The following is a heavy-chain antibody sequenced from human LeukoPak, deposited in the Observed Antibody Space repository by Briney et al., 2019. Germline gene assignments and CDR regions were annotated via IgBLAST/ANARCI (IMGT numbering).Heavy chain of an antibody. Sequence: PGGSLRLSCAASGFTFDGYAMHWVRQAPGMGLEWVSGISWNGNIITYADSVKGRFTISRDNVKNSLYLQLSSLRAEDTALYYCAKDSSGWYQPSFDYWGQGTLVTVSS. V-gene: IGHV3-9*01. D-gene: IGHD6-19*01. CDR2: ISWNGNII. CDR1: GFTFDGYA. J-gene: IGHJ4*02. CDR3: AKDSSGWYQPSFDY.